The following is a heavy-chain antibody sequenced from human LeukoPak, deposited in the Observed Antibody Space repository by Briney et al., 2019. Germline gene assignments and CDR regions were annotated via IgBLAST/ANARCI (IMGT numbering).Heavy chain of an antibody. CDR2: ISSSGSTI. CDR1: GFTFSSYE. J-gene: IGHJ4*02. Sequence: GGSLTLSCAASGFTFSSYEMNWVRQAPGKGLEWVSYISSSGSTIYYADSVRGRFTISRDNAKNSLYLQMNSLGAEDTAVYYGARGRSFWDYWGQGTLVTVSS. CDR3: ARGRSFWDY. V-gene: IGHV3-48*03.